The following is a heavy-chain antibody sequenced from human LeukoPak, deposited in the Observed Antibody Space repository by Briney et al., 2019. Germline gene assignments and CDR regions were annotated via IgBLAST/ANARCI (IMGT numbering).Heavy chain of an antibody. CDR2: INPSGGST. Sequence: ASVKVSCKASGYTFTSYYMHWVRQAPGQGLEWMGIINPSGGSTNYAQKFQGRVTMTRDTSISTAYMELSRLRSDDTAVYYCARMVTAVEARFYYYYYMDVWGKGTTVTISS. J-gene: IGHJ6*03. D-gene: IGHD2-21*02. CDR1: GYTFTSYY. CDR3: ARMVTAVEARFYYYYYMDV. V-gene: IGHV1-46*01.